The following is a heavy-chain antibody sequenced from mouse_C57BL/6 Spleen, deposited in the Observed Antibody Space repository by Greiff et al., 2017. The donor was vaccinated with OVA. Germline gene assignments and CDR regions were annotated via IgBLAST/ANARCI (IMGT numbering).Heavy chain of an antibody. D-gene: IGHD1-1*01. CDR1: GFTFSSYT. CDR2: ISGGGGNT. J-gene: IGHJ4*01. CDR3: ARYGSRIYYAMDY. Sequence: EVMLVESGGGLVKPGGSLKLSCAASGFTFSSYTTSWVRQTPEKRLEWVATISGGGGNTYYPDSVKGRFTISRDNAKNSLYLQMSSLRSEDTALYYCARYGSRIYYAMDYWGQGTSVTVSS. V-gene: IGHV5-9*01.